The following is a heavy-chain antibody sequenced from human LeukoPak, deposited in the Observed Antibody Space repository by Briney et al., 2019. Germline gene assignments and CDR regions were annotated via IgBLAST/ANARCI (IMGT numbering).Heavy chain of an antibody. V-gene: IGHV4-59*01. CDR2: IYYSGGT. Sequence: PSETLSLTCTVSGGSTSSYYWSWIRQPPGRGLEWIGYIYYSGGTNYNPSLKSRVTMLLDTSKNQFSLKLSSVTAADTAVYYCAREWLSESPDYWGQGTLVTVSS. D-gene: IGHD3-22*01. CDR1: GGSTSSYY. J-gene: IGHJ4*02. CDR3: AREWLSESPDY.